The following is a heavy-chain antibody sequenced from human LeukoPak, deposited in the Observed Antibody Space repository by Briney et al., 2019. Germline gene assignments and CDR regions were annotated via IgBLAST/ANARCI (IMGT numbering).Heavy chain of an antibody. Sequence: ASVKVSCKASGYTFTSYDINWVRQATGQGLEWMGWMNPNSGNTGYAQKFQGRVTMTRNTSISTAYMERSSLRSEDTAVYYCARGQEYYYGSGRGIDYWGQGTLVTVSS. J-gene: IGHJ4*02. CDR1: GYTFTSYD. CDR2: MNPNSGNT. D-gene: IGHD3-10*01. CDR3: ARGQEYYYGSGRGIDY. V-gene: IGHV1-8*01.